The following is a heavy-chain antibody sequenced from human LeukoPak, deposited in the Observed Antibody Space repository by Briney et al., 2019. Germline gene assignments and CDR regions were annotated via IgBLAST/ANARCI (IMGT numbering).Heavy chain of an antibody. CDR1: GLTFSNYW. Sequence: GGSLRLSCAASGLTFSNYWMDWVRQAPGKGLEWVANIKQDGSEKNYVDSVKGRFIISGDNAKNSLYLQMNTLSADDTAVYYCARDGFGTGSNWGQGTLVTVSS. V-gene: IGHV3-7*03. J-gene: IGHJ4*02. CDR2: IKQDGSEK. D-gene: IGHD3-16*01. CDR3: ARDGFGTGSN.